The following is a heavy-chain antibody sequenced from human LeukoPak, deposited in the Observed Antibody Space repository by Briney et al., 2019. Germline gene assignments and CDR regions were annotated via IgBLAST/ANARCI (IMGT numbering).Heavy chain of an antibody. CDR3: ARGTYGDFNPFDY. Sequence: GGSLRLSCAASGFTFSSYSMNWVRQAPGKGLEWVSSISSSSSYEYYADSVKGRFTISRDNAKNSLYLQMNSLRAEDTAVYYCARGTYGDFNPFDYWGQGTLVTVSS. V-gene: IGHV3-21*01. CDR1: GFTFSSYS. D-gene: IGHD4-17*01. J-gene: IGHJ4*02. CDR2: ISSSSSYE.